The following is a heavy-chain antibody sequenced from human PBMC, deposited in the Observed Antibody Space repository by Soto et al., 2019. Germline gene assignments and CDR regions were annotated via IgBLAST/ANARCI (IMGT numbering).Heavy chain of an antibody. CDR1: GGTFSSYT. D-gene: IGHD1-1*01. Sequence: QVQLVQSGAEVKKPGSSVKVSCKASGGTFSSYTISWVRQAPGQGLEWMGRIIPILGIPNYAQKFQGRVTITADKSTSTAYMELSSLRSQDTAVYYCARGLETVGKDWFDPWGQGTLVTVSS. V-gene: IGHV1-69*02. CDR2: IIPILGIP. J-gene: IGHJ5*02. CDR3: ARGLETVGKDWFDP.